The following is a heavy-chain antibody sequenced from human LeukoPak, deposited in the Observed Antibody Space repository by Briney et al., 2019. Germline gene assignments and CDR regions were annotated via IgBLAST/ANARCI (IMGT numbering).Heavy chain of an antibody. J-gene: IGHJ4*02. CDR1: GFTFSSYS. D-gene: IGHD6-13*01. CDR2: ISSSSSTI. CDR3: ARSVSIAAAGSFDY. Sequence: GGSLRLSCAASGFTFSSYSMNWVRQAPGKGLEWVSYISSSSSTIYYADSVKGRFTISRDNAKNSRYLQMNSLRDEDTAVYYCARSVSIAAAGSFDYWGQGTLVTVSS. V-gene: IGHV3-48*02.